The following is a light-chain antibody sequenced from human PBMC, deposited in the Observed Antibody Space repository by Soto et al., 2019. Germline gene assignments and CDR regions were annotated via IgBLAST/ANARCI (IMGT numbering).Light chain of an antibody. CDR3: ASYSSSGSPFV. CDR1: GSDVGDYKY. V-gene: IGLV2-14*01. Sequence: QSALTQPASVSGSPGQSITISCTGTGSDVGDYKYVSWYQQHAGKAPKLMIYEVTNRPSGVSNRFSGSKSGNTASLTISGLQAEDEADYYCASYSSSGSPFVFGTGTKVTVL. J-gene: IGLJ1*01. CDR2: EVT.